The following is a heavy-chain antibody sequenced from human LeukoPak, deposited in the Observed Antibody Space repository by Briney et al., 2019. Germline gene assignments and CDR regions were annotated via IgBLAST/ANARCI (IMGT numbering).Heavy chain of an antibody. Sequence: PGGSLRLSCAASGFTFSNAWMSWVRQAPGKGLEWVGRIKSKTDGGTTDYAAPVKGRFTISRDDSKNTLYLQMNSLKTEDTAVYYCTTDPMIVVVIGFDYWGQGTLVTVSS. J-gene: IGHJ4*02. CDR3: TTDPMIVVVIGFDY. CDR1: GFTFSNAW. CDR2: IKSKTDGGTT. V-gene: IGHV3-15*01. D-gene: IGHD3-22*01.